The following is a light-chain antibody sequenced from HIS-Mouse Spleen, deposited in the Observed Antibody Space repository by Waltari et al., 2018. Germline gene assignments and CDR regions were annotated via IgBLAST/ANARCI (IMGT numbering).Light chain of an antibody. Sequence: SYELTQPPSVSVSPGQTARITCSGDALPKKYAYWYQQKSGQAPVLVINEDSKRPPGVPDESSASSSGTMIALTISGAQEVDDDAYYCCYTASSSPQGVFGGGTKLTVL. CDR1: ALPKKY. V-gene: IGLV3-10*03. CDR2: EDS. CDR3: CYTASSSPQGV. J-gene: IGLJ2*01.